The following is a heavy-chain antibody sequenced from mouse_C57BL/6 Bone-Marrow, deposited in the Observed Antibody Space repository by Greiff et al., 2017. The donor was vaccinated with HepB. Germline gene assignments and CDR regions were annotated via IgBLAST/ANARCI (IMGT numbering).Heavy chain of an antibody. CDR1: GYAFSSSW. CDR3: ARSLLWLRRGFAY. CDR2: IYPGDGDT. J-gene: IGHJ3*01. D-gene: IGHD2-9*01. V-gene: IGHV1-82*01. Sequence: VQLQQSGPELVKPGASVKISCKASGYAFSSSWMNWVKQRPGKGLEWIGRIYPGDGDTNYNGKFKGKATLTADKSSSTAYMQLSSLTSEDSAVYFCARSLLWLRRGFAYWGQGTLVTVSA.